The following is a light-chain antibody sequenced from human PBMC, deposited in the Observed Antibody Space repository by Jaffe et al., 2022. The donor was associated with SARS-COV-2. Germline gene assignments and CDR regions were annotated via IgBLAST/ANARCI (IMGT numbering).Light chain of an antibody. V-gene: IGKV4-1*01. Sequence: DIVMTQSPDSLAVSLGERATINCKSSQSVLYSSHNKNHLAWYQQKPGQPPKLLIYWASTRESGVPDRFSGSGSGTDFTLTISSLQAEDVAVYYCQQYYSTPRTFGQGTKVEIK. CDR3: QQYYSTPRT. CDR2: WAS. J-gene: IGKJ1*01. CDR1: QSVLYSSHNKNH.